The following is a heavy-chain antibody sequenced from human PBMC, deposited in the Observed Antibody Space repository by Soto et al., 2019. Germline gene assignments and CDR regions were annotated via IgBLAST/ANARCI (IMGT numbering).Heavy chain of an antibody. Sequence: SETLSLTCAVYGGSFSGYYWSWIRQPPGKGLEWIGEINHSGSTNYNPSLKSRVTISVDTSKNQFSLKLSSVTAADTAVYYCAREKRGVDAFDIWGQGTMVTVSS. CDR3: AREKRGVDAFDI. D-gene: IGHD3-10*01. V-gene: IGHV4-34*01. CDR2: INHSGST. J-gene: IGHJ3*02. CDR1: GGSFSGYY.